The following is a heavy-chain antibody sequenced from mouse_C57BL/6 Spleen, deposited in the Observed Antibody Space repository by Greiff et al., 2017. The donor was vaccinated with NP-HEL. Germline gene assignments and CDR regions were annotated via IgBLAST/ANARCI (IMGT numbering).Heavy chain of an antibody. V-gene: IGHV1-54*01. CDR3: ARRGYGSSHYFDY. Sequence: QVQLQQSGAELVRPGTSVKVSCKASGYAFTNYLIEWVKQRPGQGLEWIGAINPGSGGTNYNEKFKGKATLTADKSSITAYMQLSSLKSEDSTVYFCARRGYGSSHYFDYWGQGTTLTVSS. J-gene: IGHJ2*01. D-gene: IGHD1-1*01. CDR1: GYAFTNYL. CDR2: INPGSGGT.